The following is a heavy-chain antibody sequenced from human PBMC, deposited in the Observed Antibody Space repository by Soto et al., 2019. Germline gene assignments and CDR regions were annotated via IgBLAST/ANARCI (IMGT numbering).Heavy chain of an antibody. Sequence: VQLVESGGGLVQPGGSLRLSCAVSGFTFSSFWMHWVRQAPGAGLVWVSGINTDGSSTSYADSVKGRFTISRDNAKNTLYLQMNSLRVEDTAMYYCAKRGVDTFGLSYWGQGTLVTVSS. D-gene: IGHD3-10*01. CDR2: INTDGSST. CDR1: GFTFSSFW. V-gene: IGHV3-74*01. CDR3: AKRGVDTFGLSY. J-gene: IGHJ4*02.